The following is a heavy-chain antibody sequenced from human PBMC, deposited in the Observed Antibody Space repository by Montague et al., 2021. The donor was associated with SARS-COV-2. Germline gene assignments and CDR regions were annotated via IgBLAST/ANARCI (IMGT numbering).Heavy chain of an antibody. CDR1: GGSISSGGYY. CDR2: IYYSGST. D-gene: IGHD3-22*01. J-gene: IGHJ5*02. V-gene: IGHV4-31*03. Sequence: TLSLTCPVSGGSISSGGYYWSWIRQHPGKGLEWIGYIYYSGSTYYNPSLKSRVTISVDTSKNQFSLKLSSVTAADTAVYYCARATRSIVVLNWFDPWGQGTLVTVSS. CDR3: ARATRSIVVLNWFDP.